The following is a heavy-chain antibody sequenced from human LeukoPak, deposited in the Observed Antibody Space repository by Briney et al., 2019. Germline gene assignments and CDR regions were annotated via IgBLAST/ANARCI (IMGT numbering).Heavy chain of an antibody. Sequence: ASVKVSCKASGGTFSSYAISWVRQAPGQGLEWMGRIIPILGIANYAQKFQGRVTITADKSTSTAYMELSSLRSEDTAVYYCARGMGSGTYRRFDFWGQGTLVTVSS. J-gene: IGHJ4*02. CDR2: IIPILGIA. V-gene: IGHV1-69*04. D-gene: IGHD3-10*01. CDR3: ARGMGSGTYRRFDF. CDR1: GGTFSSYA.